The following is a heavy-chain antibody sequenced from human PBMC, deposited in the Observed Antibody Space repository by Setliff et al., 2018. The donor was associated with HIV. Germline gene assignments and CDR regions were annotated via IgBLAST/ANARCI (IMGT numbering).Heavy chain of an antibody. CDR2: IKSGGTA. Sequence: GGSLRLSCAASGFSFSGAWMRWVRQAPGKGLEWVAQIKSGGTADYAAPVKGRFTISRDDSKNVVSLQMDSLKTEDTAVYYCTADLPDSAPYCFDSWGQGALVTVSS. CDR3: TADLPDSAPYCFDS. J-gene: IGHJ4*02. D-gene: IGHD2-15*01. CDR1: GFSFSGAW. V-gene: IGHV3-15*01.